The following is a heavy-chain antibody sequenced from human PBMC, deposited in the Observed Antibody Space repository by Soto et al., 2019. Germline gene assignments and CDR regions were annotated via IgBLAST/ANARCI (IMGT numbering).Heavy chain of an antibody. CDR3: ARMGLHLGELSRNWFDP. Sequence: QVQLQESGPGLVKPSQTLSLTCSLSGGSINSDEFYWTWIRQSPGKGLEWIGYIYSSGRTHYNPSIMRRINISLDTSNNLLSLRLSSVTAADTAVYYCARMGLHLGELSRNWFDPWGRGTLVTVSS. CDR2: IYSSGRT. CDR1: GGSINSDEFY. V-gene: IGHV4-31*03. D-gene: IGHD3-16*02. J-gene: IGHJ5*02.